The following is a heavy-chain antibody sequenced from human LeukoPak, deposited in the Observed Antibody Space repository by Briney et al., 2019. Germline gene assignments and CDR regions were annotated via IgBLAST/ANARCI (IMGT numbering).Heavy chain of an antibody. CDR1: GFTFSSYG. Sequence: GRSLRLSCAASGFTFSSYGMHWVRQAPGKGLEWVAVIWYDGSNKYYADSVKGRFTISRDNSKNTLYLQMNSPRAEDTAVYYCARGYSYGHDAFDIWGQGTMVTVSS. CDR2: IWYDGSNK. D-gene: IGHD5-18*01. CDR3: ARGYSYGHDAFDI. J-gene: IGHJ3*02. V-gene: IGHV3-33*01.